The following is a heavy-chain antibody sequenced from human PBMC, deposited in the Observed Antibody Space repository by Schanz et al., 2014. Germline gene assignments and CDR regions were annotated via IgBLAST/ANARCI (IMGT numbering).Heavy chain of an antibody. J-gene: IGHJ4*02. D-gene: IGHD2-2*01. CDR3: AKDLLYGAPMPLNHLDY. Sequence: VQLLESGGGLVQPGGSLRLSCAASGFTFSSYAMSWVRQAPGKGLEWVAVIWYDENNKYYADSVKGRFTISRDNSENTLYLQMNSLRAEDTAVYYCAKDLLYGAPMPLNHLDYWGQGTLVTVSS. CDR1: GFTFSSYA. V-gene: IGHV3-33*06. CDR2: IWYDENNK.